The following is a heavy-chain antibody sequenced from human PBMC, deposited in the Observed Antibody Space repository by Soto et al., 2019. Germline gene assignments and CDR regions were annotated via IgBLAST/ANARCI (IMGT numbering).Heavy chain of an antibody. D-gene: IGHD1-26*01. CDR1: GFTFSSYG. CDR2: ISYDGSNK. V-gene: IGHV3-30*18. J-gene: IGHJ4*02. CDR3: AKSPSYPVHFDY. Sequence: QVQLVESGGGVVQPGRSLRLSCAASGFTFSSYGMHWVRQAPGKGLEWVAVISYDGSNKYYADSVKGRFTISRDNSKNTLYQQMNSLRAEDTAVYYCAKSPSYPVHFDYWGQGTLVTVSS.